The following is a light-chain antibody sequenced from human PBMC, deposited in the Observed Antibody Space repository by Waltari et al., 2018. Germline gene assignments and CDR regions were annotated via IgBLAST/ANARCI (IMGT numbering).Light chain of an antibody. Sequence: QSVLTQPPSVSGAPGQRVTISCTGSSSNIGAGYDVHWYQQLPGTAPKLLIYGTSIRPSGVPDRFPGSKSGTSASLAITGLQAEDEADYYCQSYDSSLSGSVFGGGTKLTVL. J-gene: IGLJ3*02. CDR2: GTS. CDR1: SSNIGAGYD. V-gene: IGLV1-40*01. CDR3: QSYDSSLSGSV.